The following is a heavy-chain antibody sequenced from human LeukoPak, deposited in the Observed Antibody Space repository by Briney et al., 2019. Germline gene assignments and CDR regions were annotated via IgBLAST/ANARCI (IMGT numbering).Heavy chain of an antibody. J-gene: IGHJ3*02. CDR2: INSRGGDT. CDR3: AKSPRGFGEFYWAFDI. D-gene: IGHD3-10*01. V-gene: IGHV3-23*01. CDR1: GFTFSSHA. Sequence: GGSLRLSCAASGFTFSSHAMSWVRQAPGKGLEWVSVINSRGGDTYYAGSVKGRFTISRDNSKSILYLQMNSLRADDTAVYYCAKSPRGFGEFYWAFDIWGQGTMVTVSS.